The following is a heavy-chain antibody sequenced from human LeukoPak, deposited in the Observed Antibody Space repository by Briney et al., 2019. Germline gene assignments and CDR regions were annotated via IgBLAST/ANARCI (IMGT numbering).Heavy chain of an antibody. D-gene: IGHD6-6*01. CDR3: ARDLPSSHYMDV. V-gene: IGHV3-30*01. J-gene: IGHJ6*03. CDR1: VFTFSIYA. Sequence: GRSLRLSCAASVFTFSIYAMHCLRQAPGEGLEWVAVISYDGSNKYYADSVKGRFPISRDNSKNTLYLQMNSLRAEDTAVYYCARDLPSSHYMDVWGKGTTVTVSS. CDR2: ISYDGSNK.